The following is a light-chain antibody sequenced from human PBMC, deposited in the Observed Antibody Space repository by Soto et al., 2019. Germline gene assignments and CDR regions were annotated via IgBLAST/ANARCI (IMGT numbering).Light chain of an antibody. J-gene: IGKJ1*01. Sequence: DLQMTQSPSTLSASVGDRVTITCRASQSISSWLAWYQQKPGKAPKLLINKASSLESGVPSRFSGSGSGTEFTLTISSLQPDEFATYYCQHFNSYPWTVGQGTKVDIK. CDR3: QHFNSYPWT. CDR1: QSISSW. CDR2: KAS. V-gene: IGKV1-5*03.